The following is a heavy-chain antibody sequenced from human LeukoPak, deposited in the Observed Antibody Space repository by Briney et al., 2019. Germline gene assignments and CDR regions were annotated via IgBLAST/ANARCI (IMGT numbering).Heavy chain of an antibody. V-gene: IGHV3-53*05. CDR3: AREAGFGTIFGVASGWFDP. J-gene: IGHJ5*02. CDR2: IYSGGST. Sequence: GGSLRLSCAASGFTVSSSYMSWVRQAPGKGLEWVSVIYSGGSTYYTDSVKGRFTISRDNSKNTLYLRMNSLRSEDTAVYYCAREAGFGTIFGVASGWFDPWGQGTLVTVSS. D-gene: IGHD3-3*01. CDR1: GFTVSSSY.